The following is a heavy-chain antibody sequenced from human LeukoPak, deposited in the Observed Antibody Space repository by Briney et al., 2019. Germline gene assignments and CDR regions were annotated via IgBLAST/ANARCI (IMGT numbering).Heavy chain of an antibody. J-gene: IGHJ4*02. CDR2: IYHSGST. D-gene: IGHD3-22*01. CDR3: ARALHYYDSSGFDY. Sequence: SETLSLTCTVSGGSISSYYWSWIRQPPGKGLEWIGEIYHSGSTNYNPSLKSRVTISVDKSKNQFSLKLSSVTAADTAVYYCARALHYYDSSGFDYWGQGTLVTVSS. CDR1: GGSISSYY. V-gene: IGHV4-59*12.